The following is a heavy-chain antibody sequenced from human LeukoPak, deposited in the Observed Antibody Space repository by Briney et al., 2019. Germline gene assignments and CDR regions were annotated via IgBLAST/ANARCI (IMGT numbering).Heavy chain of an antibody. Sequence: ASVKVSCKASGYTFTSYGISWVRQAPGQGLEWMGWISAYNGNTNYAQKLQGRVTMTTDTSTSTAYMELRSLRSDDTAVYYCASPTYYDSSGYYHFDYWGQGTLVTVSS. D-gene: IGHD3-22*01. CDR1: GYTFTSYG. CDR2: ISAYNGNT. J-gene: IGHJ4*02. V-gene: IGHV1-18*01. CDR3: ASPTYYDSSGYYHFDY.